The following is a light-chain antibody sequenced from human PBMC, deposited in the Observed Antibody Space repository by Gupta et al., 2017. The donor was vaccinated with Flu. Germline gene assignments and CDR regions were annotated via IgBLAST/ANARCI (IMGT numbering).Light chain of an antibody. J-gene: IGLJ1*01. CDR1: SSDIGNYNR. Sequence: QSALTQPPSVSGSPGQSVTISCTGTSSDIGNYNRVSWYQQPPGTAPKRMMYEVSNRPSGVPDRFSGSKSGNTASLTISGLQAEDEADDDCSSYTSSYTYVFGTGTKITV. CDR2: EVS. CDR3: SSYTSSYTYV. V-gene: IGLV2-18*02.